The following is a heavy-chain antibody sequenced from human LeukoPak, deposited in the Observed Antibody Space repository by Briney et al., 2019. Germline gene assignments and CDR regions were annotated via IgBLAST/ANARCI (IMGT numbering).Heavy chain of an antibody. CDR3: ARDLPYYYDSSGYYPPVHYGMDV. CDR2: TYYRSKWYN. V-gene: IGHV6-1*01. CDR1: GASVSSNSAA. D-gene: IGHD3-22*01. Sequence: SQTLSLTCAISGASVSSNSAAWNWIRQSPSRGIEWLGRTYYRSKWYNDYAVSVKSRITINPDTSKNQFSLQLNSVTPQDTAVYYCARDLPYYYDSSGYYPPVHYGMDVWGQGTTVTVSS. J-gene: IGHJ6*02.